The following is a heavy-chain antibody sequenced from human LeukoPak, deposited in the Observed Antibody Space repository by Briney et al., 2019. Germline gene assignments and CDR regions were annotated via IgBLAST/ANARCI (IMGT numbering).Heavy chain of an antibody. V-gene: IGHV3-30*18. J-gene: IGHJ4*02. CDR3: AKVTTVTTGDY. D-gene: IGHD4-17*01. CDR1: GFTFSSYG. Sequence: GSLRLSCAASGFTFSSYGMHWVRQAPGKGLEWVAVISYDGSNKYYADSVKGRFTTSRDNSKNTLYLQMNSLRAEDTAVYYCAKVTTVTTGDYWGQGTLVTVSS. CDR2: ISYDGSNK.